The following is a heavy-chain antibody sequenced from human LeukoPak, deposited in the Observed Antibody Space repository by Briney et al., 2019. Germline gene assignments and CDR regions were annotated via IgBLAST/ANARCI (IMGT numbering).Heavy chain of an antibody. D-gene: IGHD1-14*01. CDR1: GGSISSSSYY. J-gene: IGHJ4*02. CDR2: IYESGST. CDR3: ARGGPFPSGSETKPEFDY. V-gene: IGHV4-39*07. Sequence: PSETLSLTCTVSGGSISSSSYYWGWIRQPPGKGLEWIGSIYESGSTYYNPSLKSRVTISLDTSKNQFSLRLTSVTAADTAVYYCARGGPFPSGSETKPEFDYWGQGTLVTVSS.